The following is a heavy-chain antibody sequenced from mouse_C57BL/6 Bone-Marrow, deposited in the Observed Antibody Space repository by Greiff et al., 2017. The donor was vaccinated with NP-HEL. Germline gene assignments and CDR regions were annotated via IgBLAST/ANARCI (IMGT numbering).Heavy chain of an antibody. J-gene: IGHJ1*03. Sequence: EVMLVESEGGLVQPGSSMKLSCTAFGFTFSDYYMAWVRQVPEKGLEWVANINYDGSSTYYLDSLKSRFIISRDNAKNILYLQMSSLKSEDTATYYCARDGSSYRYFDVWGTGTTVTVSS. D-gene: IGHD1-1*01. V-gene: IGHV5-16*01. CDR2: INYDGSST. CDR3: ARDGSSYRYFDV. CDR1: GFTFSDYY.